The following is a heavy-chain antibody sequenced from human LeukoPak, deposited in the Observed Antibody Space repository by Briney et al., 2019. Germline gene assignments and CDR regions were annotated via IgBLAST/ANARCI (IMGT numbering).Heavy chain of an antibody. J-gene: IGHJ4*02. Sequence: GGSLRLSCAASGFTFSTYWMNWVRQAPGKGLEWVANIKFDGSEKNYIDSVKGRFTITRDNAKNSMYLEMNSLRAEDSAVYFCARSYGAPDYWSQGTLVTVSS. CDR1: GFTFSTYW. CDR3: ARSYGAPDY. V-gene: IGHV3-7*01. D-gene: IGHD3-16*01. CDR2: IKFDGSEK.